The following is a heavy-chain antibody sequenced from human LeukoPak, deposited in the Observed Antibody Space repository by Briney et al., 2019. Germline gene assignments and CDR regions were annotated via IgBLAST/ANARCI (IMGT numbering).Heavy chain of an antibody. CDR3: ARGGMYGSGWLRDD. Sequence: ASVTVSCKASGYTFTGYYMHWVRQAPGQGLEWMGWINLNSGGTNYAQKFQGRVTITSDTSISTAYMELSTLRSDDTAVYYGARGGMYGSGWLRDDCGQGTLVTASS. V-gene: IGHV1-2*02. CDR2: INLNSGGT. CDR1: GYTFTGYY. J-gene: IGHJ4*02. D-gene: IGHD6-19*01.